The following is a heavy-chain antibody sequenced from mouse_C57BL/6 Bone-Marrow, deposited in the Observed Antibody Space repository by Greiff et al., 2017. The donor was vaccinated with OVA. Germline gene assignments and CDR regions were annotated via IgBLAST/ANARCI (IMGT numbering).Heavy chain of an antibody. CDR2: IDPNSGGT. V-gene: IGHV1-72*01. CDR1: GYTFTSYW. J-gene: IGHJ1*03. Sequence: QVQLKQPGAELVKPGASVKLSCKASGYTFTSYWMHWVKQRPGRGLEWIGRIDPNSGGTKYNEKFKSKATLTVDKPSSTAYMQLSSLTSEDSAVYYCAVDWDDWYFDVWGTGTTVTVSS. CDR3: AVDWDDWYFDV. D-gene: IGHD4-1*01.